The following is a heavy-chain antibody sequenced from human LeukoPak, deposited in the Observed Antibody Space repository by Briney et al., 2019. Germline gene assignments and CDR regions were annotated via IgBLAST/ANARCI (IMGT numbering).Heavy chain of an antibody. CDR1: RYTFSSYD. CDR2: INPKSGDT. D-gene: IGHD3-10*01. Sequence: ASVKVSCKGYRYTFSSYDINWVRQAPGQGLEWMGWINPKSGDTNYAQKFQGSVTMTRDTSISTAYMELSRLTSDDTAVYYCARDYYGSGSFSGHWGQGTLVTVSS. CDR3: ARDYYGSGSFSGH. V-gene: IGHV1-2*02. J-gene: IGHJ4*02.